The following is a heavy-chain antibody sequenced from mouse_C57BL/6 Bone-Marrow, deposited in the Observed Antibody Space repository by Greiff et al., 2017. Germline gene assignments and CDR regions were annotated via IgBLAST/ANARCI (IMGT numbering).Heavy chain of an antibody. CDR1: GFTFSNYW. V-gene: IGHV6-3*01. D-gene: IGHD2-1*01. CDR2: IRLKSDNYAT. Sequence: EVKLEESGGGLVQPGGSMKLSCVASGFTFSNYWMNWVRQSPEKGLEWVAQIRLKSDNYATHYAESVKGRFTISRDDSKSSVYLQMNNLRAEDTGIYYCTVGYGNYAMDYWGQGTSVTVSS. CDR3: TVGYGNYAMDY. J-gene: IGHJ4*01.